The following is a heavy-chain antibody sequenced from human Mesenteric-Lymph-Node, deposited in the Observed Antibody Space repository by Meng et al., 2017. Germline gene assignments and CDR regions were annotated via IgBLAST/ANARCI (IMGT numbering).Heavy chain of an antibody. J-gene: IGHJ4*02. Sequence: SSVTVSCKASGGTFSSYAISWVRQAPGQGLEWMGGIIPIFDTANYAQKFQGRVTITADKSTSTAYMELSSLRSEDTAMYYCARDLGFGHYYGSGSSNWGQGTLVTVSS. CDR2: IIPIFDTA. CDR1: GGTFSSYA. CDR3: ARDLGFGHYYGSGSSN. V-gene: IGHV1-69*06. D-gene: IGHD3-10*01.